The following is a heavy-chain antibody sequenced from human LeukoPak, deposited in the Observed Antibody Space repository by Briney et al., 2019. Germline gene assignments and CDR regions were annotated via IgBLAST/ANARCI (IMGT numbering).Heavy chain of an antibody. V-gene: IGHV1-2*02. J-gene: IGHJ4*02. CDR1: GYTFTDYY. Sequence: ASLKVSCKASGYTFTDYYIHWVRRAPGQRLEWMGWLKPNSGDTKSAQKFQGRVTMTRDTSINTVYIDLAGLTTEDTAVYYCARGRRRDDSDGYCHFDTWGQGTQVTVSS. CDR3: ARGRRRDDSDGYCHFDT. CDR2: LKPNSGDT. D-gene: IGHD2-21*01.